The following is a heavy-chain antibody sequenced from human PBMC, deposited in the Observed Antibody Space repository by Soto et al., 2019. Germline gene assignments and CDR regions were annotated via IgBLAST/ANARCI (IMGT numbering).Heavy chain of an antibody. CDR2: INHSGST. CDR1: GGSFSGYY. D-gene: IGHD3-22*01. Sequence: QVQLQQWGAGLLKPSETLSLTFAVYGGSFSGYYWSWIRQPPGKGLEWIGEINHSGSTNYNPSLKSRVTISVDTSKNQFSLKLSSVTAADTAVYYCARELDSSGYYLGCVYWGQGTLVTVSS. V-gene: IGHV4-34*01. CDR3: ARELDSSGYYLGCVY. J-gene: IGHJ4*02.